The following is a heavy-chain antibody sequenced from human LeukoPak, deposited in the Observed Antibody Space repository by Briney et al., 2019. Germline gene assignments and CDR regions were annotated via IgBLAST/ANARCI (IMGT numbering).Heavy chain of an antibody. CDR2: INHSGST. J-gene: IGHJ4*02. Sequence: SETLSLTCAVYGGSFSGYYLSWIRQPPGKGLEWIGEINHSGSTNYNPSLKSRVTISVDTSKHQFSLKLSSVTAADPAVYDCARGGYTSGWYSVRWGQGTLVTVSS. CDR3: ARGGYTSGWYSVR. V-gene: IGHV4-34*01. CDR1: GGSFSGYY. D-gene: IGHD6-19*01.